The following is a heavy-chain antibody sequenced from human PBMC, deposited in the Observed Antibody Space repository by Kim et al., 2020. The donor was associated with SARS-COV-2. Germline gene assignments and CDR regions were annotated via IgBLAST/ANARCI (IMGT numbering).Heavy chain of an antibody. CDR3: ARPLGRAGFDYYYYYGMDV. Sequence: GGSLRLSCAASGFTFSSYEMNWVRQAPGKGLEWVSYISSSGSTIYYADSVKGRFTISRDNAKNSLYLQMNSLRAEDTAVYYCARPLGRAGFDYYYYYGMDVWGQGTTVTVSS. D-gene: IGHD6-25*01. J-gene: IGHJ6*02. CDR2: ISSSGSTI. CDR1: GFTFSSYE. V-gene: IGHV3-48*03.